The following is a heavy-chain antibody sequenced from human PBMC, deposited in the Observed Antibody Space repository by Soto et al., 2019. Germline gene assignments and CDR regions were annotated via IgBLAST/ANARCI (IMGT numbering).Heavy chain of an antibody. CDR1: GYTFTDYY. CDR3: AKDLTRELADWFDP. Sequence: SVKVSCKASGYTFTDYYMHWVRQAPGQGLEWMGWINAHSGATEYAQKFQGRVTLTRDTSIATAYLTLTSLTSDDTALYYCAKDLTRELADWFDPWGQGTQVTASS. J-gene: IGHJ5*02. CDR2: INAHSGAT. D-gene: IGHD1-26*01. V-gene: IGHV1-2*02.